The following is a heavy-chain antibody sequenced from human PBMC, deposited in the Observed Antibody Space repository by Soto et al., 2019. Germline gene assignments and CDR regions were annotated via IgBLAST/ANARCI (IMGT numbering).Heavy chain of an antibody. J-gene: IGHJ6*02. D-gene: IGHD5-12*01. CDR2: ISSSSSYI. CDR1: GFTFGSYS. V-gene: IGHV3-21*01. CDR3: ARRGYSGYDYYYYGMDV. Sequence: GGSLILSCAASGFTFGSYSMNWVRQAPGKGLEWVSSISSSSSYIYYADSVKGRFTISRDNAKNSLYLQMNSLRAEDTAVYYCARRGYSGYDYYYYGMDVWGQGTTVTVSS.